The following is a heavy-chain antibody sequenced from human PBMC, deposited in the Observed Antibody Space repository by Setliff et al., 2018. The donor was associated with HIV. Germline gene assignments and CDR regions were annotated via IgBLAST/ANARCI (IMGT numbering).Heavy chain of an antibody. CDR1: GGSISSGRNY. V-gene: IGHV4-61*02. CDR2: NYTSGST. Sequence: PSETLSLTCTVSGGSISSGRNYWSWIRQTAGKGLEWIGRNYTSGSTNYNPPLKSRVTISVDTSKNQVSLKLSSVTAADTAVYYCARSPGVATITIFDYWGQGTLVTVSS. D-gene: IGHD5-12*01. J-gene: IGHJ4*02. CDR3: ARSPGVATITIFDY.